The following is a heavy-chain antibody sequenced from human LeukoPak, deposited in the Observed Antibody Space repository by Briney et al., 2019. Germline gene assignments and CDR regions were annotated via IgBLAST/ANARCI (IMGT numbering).Heavy chain of an antibody. V-gene: IGHV3-21*01. Sequence: KTGGSLRLSCAASGFIFSSYNMNWVRQAPGKGLEWVSSISGSGAYIYYVDSVKGRFTISRDNAKNSLYLQMNTLRAEDTAVYYCARAAGHHEGFDYWGQGTLVTVSS. J-gene: IGHJ4*02. CDR1: GFIFSSYN. CDR2: ISGSGAYI. CDR3: ARAAGHHEGFDY.